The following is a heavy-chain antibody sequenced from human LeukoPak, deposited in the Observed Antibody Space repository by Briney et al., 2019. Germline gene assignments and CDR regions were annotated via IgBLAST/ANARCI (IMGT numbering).Heavy chain of an antibody. CDR1: GYTLTSYY. J-gene: IGHJ6*02. Sequence: ASVKVSCKASGYTLTSYYMHWVRQAPGQGLEWMGIINPSGGSTSYAQKFQGRVTMTRDTSTSTVYMELSSLRSEDTAVYYCARDSGPGTATIGEARSTYYYYYGMDVWGQGTTVTVSS. CDR2: INPSGGST. V-gene: IGHV1-46*01. D-gene: IGHD4-17*01. CDR3: ARDSGPGTATIGEARSTYYYYYGMDV.